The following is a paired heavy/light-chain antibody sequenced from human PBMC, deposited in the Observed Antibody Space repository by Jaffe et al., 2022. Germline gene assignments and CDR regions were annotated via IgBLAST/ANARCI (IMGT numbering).Light chain of an antibody. CDR1: TGAVTSGHY. CDR2: DTS. CDR3: LLSYSGAQV. J-gene: IGLJ3*02. Sequence: QAVVTQEPSLTVSPGGTVTLTCGSSTGAVTSGHYPYWFQQKPGQAPRTLIYDTSNKHSWTPARFSGSLLGGKAALTLSGAQPEDEAEYYCLLSYSGAQVFGGGTKLTVL. V-gene: IGLV7-46*01.
Heavy chain of an antibody. CDR2: IIPIFGTA. Sequence: QVQLVQSGAEVKKPGSSVKVSCKASGGTFSSYAISWVRQAPGQGLEWMGGIIPIFGTANYAQKFQGRVTITADESTSTAYMELSSLRSEDTAVYYCARVYSSSWARNRDWYFDLWGRGTLVTVSS. D-gene: IGHD6-13*01. V-gene: IGHV1-69*01. CDR3: ARVYSSSWARNRDWYFDL. CDR1: GGTFSSYA. J-gene: IGHJ2*01.